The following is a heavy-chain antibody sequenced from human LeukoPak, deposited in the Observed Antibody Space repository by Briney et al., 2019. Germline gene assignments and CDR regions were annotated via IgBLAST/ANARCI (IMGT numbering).Heavy chain of an antibody. Sequence: GGSLRLSCAGSGFTFSNYAMSWVRQAPGKGLEWFSVISGNGDTTYYADSVKGRFTISRDNSKNTLYLQMNSLRAEDTAVYSCAKDYRGSGYFFDVWGQGTMVAVSS. CDR3: AKDYRGSGYFFDV. D-gene: IGHD3-3*01. V-gene: IGHV3-23*01. CDR1: GFTFSNYA. J-gene: IGHJ3*01. CDR2: ISGNGDTT.